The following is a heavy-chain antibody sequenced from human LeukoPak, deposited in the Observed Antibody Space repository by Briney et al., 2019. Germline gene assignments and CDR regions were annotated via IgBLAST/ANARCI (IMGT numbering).Heavy chain of an antibody. Sequence: ASVKGSCKASGYTFTSYYMHWVRQAPGQGLEWMGIINPSGGSTSYAQKFQGRVTMTRDTSTSTVYMELSSLRSEDTAVYYCARGGYCSSTSCFEYNWFDPWGQGTLVTVSS. CDR2: INPSGGST. CDR3: ARGGYCSSTSCFEYNWFDP. CDR1: GYTFTSYY. V-gene: IGHV1-46*01. D-gene: IGHD2-2*01. J-gene: IGHJ5*02.